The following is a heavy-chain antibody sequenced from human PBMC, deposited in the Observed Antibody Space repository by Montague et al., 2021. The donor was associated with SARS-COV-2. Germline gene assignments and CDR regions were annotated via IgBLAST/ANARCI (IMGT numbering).Heavy chain of an antibody. CDR1: GGSISSGSYY. J-gene: IGHJ4*02. CDR2: IYYSGTT. D-gene: IGHD3-10*01. V-gene: IGHV4-39*07. CDR3: VRGVTRARAMLSYFDY. Sequence: SETLSLTCTVSGGSISSGSYYWGYIRQPPGKGLEWLGSIYYSGTTYYSPSLKSRVTMSVHTSKNQFSLNLNSVTAADTAVYYCVRGVTRARAMLSYFDYWGQGTLVTVSS.